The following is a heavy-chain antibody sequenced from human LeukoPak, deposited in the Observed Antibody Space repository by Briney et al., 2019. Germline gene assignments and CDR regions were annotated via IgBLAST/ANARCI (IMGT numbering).Heavy chain of an antibody. CDR2: ISGSGGST. V-gene: IGHV3-23*01. J-gene: IGHJ2*01. D-gene: IGHD3-3*01. CDR3: AKVYYDFWSGYYTGYFDL. Sequence: GGSLRLSCAASGFTFSSYAMSWVRQAPGKGLEWVSAISGSGGSTYYADSVKGRFTISRDNSKNTLYLQMNSLRAEDTAVYYCAKVYYDFWSGYYTGYFDLWGRGTLVTVSS. CDR1: GFTFSSYA.